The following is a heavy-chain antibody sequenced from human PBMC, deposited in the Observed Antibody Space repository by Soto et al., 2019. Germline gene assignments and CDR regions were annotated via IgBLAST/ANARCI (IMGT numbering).Heavy chain of an antibody. CDR3: AKALSQFFPFDY. D-gene: IGHD3-3*01. J-gene: IGHJ4*02. CDR1: VFTFSNYA. CDR2: ISGGGTST. V-gene: IGHV3-23*01. Sequence: GRSPRLSCSASVFTFSNYAMSWGRQAPGKGLEWVSAISGGGTSTYYSDSVKGRFSISRDNSKNTLYLQMNTLRAEDTAVYYCAKALSQFFPFDYWGQGTLVTVSS.